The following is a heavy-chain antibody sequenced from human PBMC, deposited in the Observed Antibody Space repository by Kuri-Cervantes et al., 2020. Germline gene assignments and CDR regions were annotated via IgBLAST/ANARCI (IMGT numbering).Heavy chain of an antibody. CDR2: IIPIFGTA. J-gene: IGHJ4*02. CDR3: ARLTPIAARRGVFDY. V-gene: IGHV1-69*05. CDR1: GGTFSSYA. Sequence: SVKVSCKASGGTFSSYAISWVRQAPGQGLEWMGGIIPIFGTANYAQKFQGRVTITTDESTSTAYMELSSLRSEDTAVYYCARLTPIAARRGVFDYWGQGTLVTVSS. D-gene: IGHD6-6*01.